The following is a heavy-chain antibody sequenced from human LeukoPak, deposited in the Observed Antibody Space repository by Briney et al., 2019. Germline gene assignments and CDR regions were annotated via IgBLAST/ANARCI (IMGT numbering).Heavy chain of an antibody. CDR1: GGSISSYY. Sequence: SETLSLTCTVSGGSISSYYWSWIRQPPGKGLEWIGYIYYSGNTNYNPSLKSRVTISVDTSKNQFSLKLNSVTAADTAVYYCVREILYCSGGSCYRGPFDNWGQGTLVTVSA. J-gene: IGHJ4*02. CDR3: VREILYCSGGSCYRGPFDN. D-gene: IGHD2-15*01. CDR2: IYYSGNT. V-gene: IGHV4-59*12.